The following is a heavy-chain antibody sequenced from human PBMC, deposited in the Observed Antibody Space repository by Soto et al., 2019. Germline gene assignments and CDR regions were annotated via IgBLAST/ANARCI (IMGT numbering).Heavy chain of an antibody. V-gene: IGHV3-23*01. Sequence: GGSLRLSCADSGFTFSSYAMSCVRQAPGKGLEWVSAISGSGGSTYYADSVKGRFTISRDDSENTVYLQMNSLRTEDTAVYYCARGGDWLRFSGYFDYWGQGTLVTVSS. CDR1: GFTFSSYA. J-gene: IGHJ4*02. CDR3: ARGGDWLRFSGYFDY. CDR2: ISGSGGST. D-gene: IGHD5-12*01.